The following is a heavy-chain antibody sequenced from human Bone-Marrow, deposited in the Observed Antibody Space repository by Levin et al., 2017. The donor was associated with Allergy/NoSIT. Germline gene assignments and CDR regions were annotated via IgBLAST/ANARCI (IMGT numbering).Heavy chain of an antibody. CDR3: VRRATGTMLDY. Sequence: SETLSLTCAVSGDSISSSIYYWGWIRQPPGKGLEWIGTLSYSGITHYTPSLKSRVTISVDTSKNQFSLKLSAVTAADTAIYYCVRRATGTMLDYWGQGTLVTVSS. J-gene: IGHJ4*02. CDR2: LSYSGIT. D-gene: IGHD3-10*02. V-gene: IGHV4-39*01. CDR1: GDSISSSIYY.